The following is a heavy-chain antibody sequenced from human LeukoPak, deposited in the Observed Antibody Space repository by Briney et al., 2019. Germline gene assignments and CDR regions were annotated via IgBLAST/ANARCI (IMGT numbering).Heavy chain of an antibody. CDR1: GFTFSSYA. Sequence: PGGSLRLSCAASGFTFSSYAMSWVRQAPGEGLEWVSAISGSGGSTYYADSVKGRFTISRDNSKNTLYLQMNGLRAEDTAVYYCAKVPLVVPAAMYGGFYFDYWGQGTLVTVSS. D-gene: IGHD2-2*01. CDR3: AKVPLVVPAAMYGGFYFDY. V-gene: IGHV3-23*01. J-gene: IGHJ4*02. CDR2: ISGSGGST.